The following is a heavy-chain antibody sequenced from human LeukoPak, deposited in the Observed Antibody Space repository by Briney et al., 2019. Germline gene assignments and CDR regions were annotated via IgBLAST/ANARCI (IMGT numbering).Heavy chain of an antibody. CDR1: GFTVSSKY. CDR3: ASVTMVRGPHFDY. V-gene: IGHV3-53*01. J-gene: IGHJ4*02. Sequence: GGSLRLSCAASGFTVSSKYMSWVRQAPGKGLEWVSVMYSGGSTYYADSVEGRFTISRDNSKNTVYLRMNSLRAEDTAVYYCASVTMVRGPHFDYWGQGTLVTVSS. D-gene: IGHD3-10*01. CDR2: MYSGGST.